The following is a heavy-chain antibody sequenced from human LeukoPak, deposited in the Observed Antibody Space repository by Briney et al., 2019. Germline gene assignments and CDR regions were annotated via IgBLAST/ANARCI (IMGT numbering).Heavy chain of an antibody. CDR3: AKDGPPGIAVAGTAFPIDHFDY. J-gene: IGHJ4*02. V-gene: IGHV3-23*01. Sequence: PGGSLRLSCAASGFTFSSYAMSWVRQAPGKGLEWVSAISDSGGSTYYADSVKGRFTISRDNSKNTLYLQMNSLRAEDTAVYYCAKDGPPGIAVAGTAFPIDHFDYWGQGTLVTVSS. D-gene: IGHD6-19*01. CDR2: ISDSGGST. CDR1: GFTFSSYA.